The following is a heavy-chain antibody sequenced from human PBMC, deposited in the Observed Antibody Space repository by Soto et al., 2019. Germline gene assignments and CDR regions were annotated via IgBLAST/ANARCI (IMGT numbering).Heavy chain of an antibody. J-gene: IGHJ6*02. V-gene: IGHV1-2*04. D-gene: IGHD3-10*01. Sequence: ASVKASCKASGYTFTGYYMHWVRQAPGQGLEWMGWINPNSGGTNYAQKFQGWVTMTRDTSISTAYMELSRLRSDDTAVYYCARDTASYYYGSGIFYGMDVWGQGTTVTVSS. CDR2: INPNSGGT. CDR1: GYTFTGYY. CDR3: ARDTASYYYGSGIFYGMDV.